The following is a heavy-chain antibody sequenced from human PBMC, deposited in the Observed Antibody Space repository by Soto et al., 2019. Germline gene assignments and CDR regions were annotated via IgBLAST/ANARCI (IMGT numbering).Heavy chain of an antibody. J-gene: IGHJ3*02. V-gene: IGHV1-18*01. CDR1: GYTFTSYG. Sequence: ASVKVSCKASGYTFTSYGISWVRQAPGQGLEWMGWISAYNGNTNYAQKLQGRVTMTTDTSTSTAYMELRSLRSDDTAVYYCGTYEFVDIVATDAFDIWGQGTMVTVSS. CDR2: ISAYNGNT. CDR3: GTYEFVDIVATDAFDI. D-gene: IGHD5-12*01.